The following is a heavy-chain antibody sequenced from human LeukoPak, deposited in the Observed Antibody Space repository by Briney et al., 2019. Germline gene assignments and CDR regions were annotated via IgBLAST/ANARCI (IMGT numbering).Heavy chain of an antibody. CDR1: GFTFRTYN. CDR2: ITSGGTTI. V-gene: IGHV3-48*01. Sequence: GGSLRLSCAASGFTFRTYNMNWVRQVPGKGLEWVSYITSGGTTIYYADSVKGRFTISRDNAKNSLYLQMNSLRAEDTAVYYCARDYSTVTTFFDYWGQGTLVTVSS. CDR3: ARDYSTVTTFFDY. D-gene: IGHD4-17*01. J-gene: IGHJ4*02.